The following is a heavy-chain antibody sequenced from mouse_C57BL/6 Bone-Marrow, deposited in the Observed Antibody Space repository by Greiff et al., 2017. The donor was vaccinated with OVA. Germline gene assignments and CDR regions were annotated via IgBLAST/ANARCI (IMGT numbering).Heavy chain of an antibody. CDR3: ARRGYYWYFDV. CDR1: GFSLTSYG. J-gene: IGHJ1*03. CDR2: IWRGGST. D-gene: IGHD3-2*02. Sequence: QVQLQQSGPGLVQPSQSLSITCTVSGFSLTSYGVHWVRQSPGKGLEWLGVIWRGGSTDYNAAFISRLSISKDNSKSQVFFKMNSLQADDTAIYYCARRGYYWYFDVWGTGTTVTVSS. V-gene: IGHV2-2*01.